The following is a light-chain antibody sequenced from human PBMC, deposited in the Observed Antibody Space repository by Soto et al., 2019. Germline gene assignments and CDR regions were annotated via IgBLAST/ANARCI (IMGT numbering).Light chain of an antibody. J-gene: IGKJ2*01. CDR1: QSVSSSY. CDR2: GAS. CDR3: QQYGSSPPYT. V-gene: IGKV3-20*01. Sequence: EIVLTQSPGTLSLSPGERATLSCRASQSVSSSYLAWYQQKPGQAPRLLIYGASSRATGIPDRFSGSGSRTDFTLTISRLEPEDFAVYYCQQYGSSPPYTLGQGPKLEIK.